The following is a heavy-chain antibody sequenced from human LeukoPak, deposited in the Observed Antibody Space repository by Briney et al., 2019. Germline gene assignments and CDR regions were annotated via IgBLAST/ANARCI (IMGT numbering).Heavy chain of an antibody. Sequence: SETLSLTCTVSGGSISSSSYYWGWIRQPPGKGLEWIGSIYYSGSTYYNPSLKSRVTISADTSKNQFSLKLSSVTAADTAVYYCARFSSGWHRDYWGQGTLVTVSS. D-gene: IGHD6-19*01. CDR3: ARFSSGWHRDY. CDR2: IYYSGST. CDR1: GGSISSSSYY. V-gene: IGHV4-39*01. J-gene: IGHJ4*02.